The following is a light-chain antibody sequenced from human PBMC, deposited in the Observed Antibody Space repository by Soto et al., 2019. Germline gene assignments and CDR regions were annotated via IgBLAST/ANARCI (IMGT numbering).Light chain of an antibody. J-gene: IGKJ3*01. Sequence: EIVLTQSPGTLSLSPGERATLSCRASQSVSSSYLAWYQQKPGQAPRLLIYGASSRATGIPDRFSGSGSGTDFTLTISRLEPEDFAVYYCQRYGSSPLFGPGTQVDIK. CDR1: QSVSSSY. V-gene: IGKV3-20*01. CDR3: QRYGSSPL. CDR2: GAS.